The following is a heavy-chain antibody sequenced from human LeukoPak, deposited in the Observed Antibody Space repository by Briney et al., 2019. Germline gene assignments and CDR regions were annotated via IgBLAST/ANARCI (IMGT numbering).Heavy chain of an antibody. CDR2: IYWDDDK. CDR1: GFSLTTTGGG. V-gene: IGHV2-5*02. J-gene: IGHJ4*02. D-gene: IGHD3-16*01. CDR3: ARRGIMITFVY. Sequence: SGPTLVNPTQPLTLTCTSSGFSLTTTGGGVGWIRQPPGKALEWLALIYWDDDKRYSPSLKSRLTITKDTSKNQVVLTMTNMDPVDTAAYYFARRGIMITFVYWGQGTLVTVSS.